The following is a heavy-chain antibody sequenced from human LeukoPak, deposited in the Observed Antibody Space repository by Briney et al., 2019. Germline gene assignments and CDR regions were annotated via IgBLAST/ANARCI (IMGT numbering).Heavy chain of an antibody. D-gene: IGHD2-21*02. J-gene: IGHJ3*02. CDR3: ARAHCGGDCYYPGAFDI. CDR2: FYPGDSDT. Sequence: GESLKISCKGSGYSFASYWIGWVRPLPGKGLEWMGIFYPGDSDTRYSPSFQGQVTISADKSISTAYLQWSSLKASDTAMYYCARAHCGGDCYYPGAFDIWGQGTMVTVSS. CDR1: GYSFASYW. V-gene: IGHV5-51*01.